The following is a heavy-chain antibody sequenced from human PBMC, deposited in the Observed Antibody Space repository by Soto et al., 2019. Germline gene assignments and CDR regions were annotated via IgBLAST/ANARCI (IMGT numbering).Heavy chain of an antibody. V-gene: IGHV3-15*07. CDR3: AADLGPAYDSNNWFDP. D-gene: IGHD2-21*01. CDR2: VQNNGGAT. Sequence: EVQLVESGGDLVKPGGSLRLSCAASGFIFSHAWFHWVRQPPGKGLELVARVQNNGGATDYAPSVQGRFTISRDDSKDTVYLQMSSLTSEDTAIYYCAADLGPAYDSNNWFDPWGQGTLVTVSS. CDR1: GFIFSHAW. J-gene: IGHJ5*02.